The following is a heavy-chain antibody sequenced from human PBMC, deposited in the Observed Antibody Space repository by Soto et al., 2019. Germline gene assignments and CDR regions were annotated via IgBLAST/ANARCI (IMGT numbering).Heavy chain of an antibody. D-gene: IGHD3-10*01. V-gene: IGHV3-30*18. CDR3: AKDKMGRGWRTLDS. CDR2: ITYDGSST. CDR1: GLTFSGYG. Sequence: QVQMVESGGGVVQPGTSLRLSCVVTGLTFSGYGMHWVRQAPGKGLEWVADITYDGSSTYYADAVKGRFTVSRDNSKNILYLQMTSLRGDDTAMYYSAKDKMGRGWRTLDSWGQGTLVIVSS. J-gene: IGHJ4*02.